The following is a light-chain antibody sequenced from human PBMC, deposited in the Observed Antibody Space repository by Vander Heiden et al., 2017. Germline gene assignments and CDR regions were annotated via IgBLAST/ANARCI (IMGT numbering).Light chain of an antibody. J-gene: IGLJ1*01. CDR3: AAWDDSLNAYV. Sequence: PGQRVTIPCSGSTSNVGSNIVNWYHQLPGTAPKLLIHSKNRRPSGVPDRISGSKAGTAASLAISGLHSEDEAEYYCAAWDDSLNAYVFGSGTKGTVL. CDR1: TSNVGSNI. V-gene: IGLV1-44*01. CDR2: SKN.